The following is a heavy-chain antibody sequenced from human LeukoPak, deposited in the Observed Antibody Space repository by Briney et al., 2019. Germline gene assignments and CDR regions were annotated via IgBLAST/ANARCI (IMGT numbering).Heavy chain of an antibody. D-gene: IGHD3-10*01. CDR1: GFTFSSYA. J-gene: IGHJ4*02. CDR3: AKDLRSMVRDQYYFDY. Sequence: GGSLRLSCAASGFTFSSYAMSWVRQAPGKGLEWVSAISGSGGSTYYADSVKGRFTISRGNSKNTLYLQMNSLRAEDTAVYYCAKDLRSMVRDQYYFDYWGQGTLVTVSS. V-gene: IGHV3-23*01. CDR2: ISGSGGST.